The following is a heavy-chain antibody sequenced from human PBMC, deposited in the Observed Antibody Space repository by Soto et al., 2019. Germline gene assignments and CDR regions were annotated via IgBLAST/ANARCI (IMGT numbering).Heavy chain of an antibody. CDR2: IIPIFGTA. CDR1: GGTFSSYA. Sequence: ASVKVSCKASGGTFSSYAISWVRQAPGQGLEWMGGIIPIFGTANYAQKFQGRVTITADESTSTAYMELSSLRSEDTAVYHCARVFLGDGYNPHGIDYWGQGTLVTVSS. J-gene: IGHJ4*02. V-gene: IGHV1-69*13. D-gene: IGHD2-21*01. CDR3: ARVFLGDGYNPHGIDY.